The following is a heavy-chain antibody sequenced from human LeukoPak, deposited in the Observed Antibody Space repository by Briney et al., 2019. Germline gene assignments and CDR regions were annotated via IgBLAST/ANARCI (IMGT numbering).Heavy chain of an antibody. V-gene: IGHV3-53*01. CDR1: GFTVSSNY. CDR3: ARSLRVRGVPDYMDV. D-gene: IGHD3-10*01. CDR2: IYKSAIT. J-gene: IGHJ6*03. Sequence: GGSLRLSCAASGFTVSSNYMTWVRQAPGKGLEWVSDIYKSAITYYADTVKGRFTISRDNSKNTLYLQMNSLRAEDTAVYYCARSLRVRGVPDYMDVWGKGTTVTISS.